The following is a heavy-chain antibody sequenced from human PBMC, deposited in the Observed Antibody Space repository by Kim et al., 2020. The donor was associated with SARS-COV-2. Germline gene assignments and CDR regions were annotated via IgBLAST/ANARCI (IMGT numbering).Heavy chain of an antibody. J-gene: IGHJ1*01. CDR1: GFTFSNAW. V-gene: IGHV3-15*01. CDR2: IKSKTDGGTV. Sequence: GGSLRLSCAASRASGFTFSNAWMSWIRQAPGKGLEWVGRIKSKTDGGTVDYGTADTDRFIISRDDSKNTLHLLMNSLQAEDTAVYYCTTGIRANFYHWGQGTLVTVSS. CDR3: TTGIRANFYH.